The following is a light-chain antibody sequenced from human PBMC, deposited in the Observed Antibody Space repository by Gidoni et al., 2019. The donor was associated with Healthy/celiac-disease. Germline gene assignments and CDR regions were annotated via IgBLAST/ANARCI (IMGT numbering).Light chain of an antibody. J-gene: IGKJ3*01. V-gene: IGKV3-11*01. CDR3: QQRSNWPPFT. CDR2: DAS. Sequence: IVLTQSPATLSLSPGERATLPCRASQSVSNYLAWYQRKPGQAPRLLIYDASNRATGIPARFSGSGSGTDFTLTISSLEPEDFAVYYCQQRSNWPPFTFGQGTKVEIK. CDR1: QSVSNY.